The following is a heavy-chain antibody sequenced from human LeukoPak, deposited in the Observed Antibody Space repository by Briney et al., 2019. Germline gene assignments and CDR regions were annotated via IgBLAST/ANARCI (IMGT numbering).Heavy chain of an antibody. V-gene: IGHV3-21*01. CDR3: ARASGDIVETATMGSY. Sequence: SGGSLRLSCAASGFTFNSYSMNWVRQAPGKGLERVSSISSSSSSIYYADSVKGRFTISRDNAKNSLYLQMNSLRAEDTAVYYCARASGDIVETATMGSYWGQGTLVTVSS. CDR1: GFTFNSYS. CDR2: ISSSSSSI. J-gene: IGHJ4*02. D-gene: IGHD5-18*01.